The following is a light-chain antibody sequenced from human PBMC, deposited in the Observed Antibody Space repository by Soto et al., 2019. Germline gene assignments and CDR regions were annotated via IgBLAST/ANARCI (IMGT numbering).Light chain of an antibody. CDR3: QQNLVWPRT. V-gene: IGKV3-15*01. J-gene: IGKJ1*01. CDR2: GAS. Sequence: EIVLTQSPGTLSLSPGARATLSCRASQSVGGYLVWYRQKPVQAPRLLIDGASNSATGVPDRFSGSASGTVFTLTISILQSDDFAVYYCQQNLVWPRTFGQGTKVDIK. CDR1: QSVGGY.